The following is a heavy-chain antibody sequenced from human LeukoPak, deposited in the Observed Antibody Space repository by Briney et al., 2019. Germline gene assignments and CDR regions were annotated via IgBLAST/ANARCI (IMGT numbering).Heavy chain of an antibody. CDR1: GFTFSSYA. J-gene: IGHJ4*02. Sequence: GGSLRLSCAASGFTFSSYAMNWVRQAPGKGLEWVSGISGSGGRTYYADSVRGRFTVSRGNSKNTLYLQMDSLRVEDTAVYYCAKGGEDILTGPDYWGQGTLVTVSS. V-gene: IGHV3-23*01. D-gene: IGHD3-9*01. CDR2: ISGSGGRT. CDR3: AKGGEDILTGPDY.